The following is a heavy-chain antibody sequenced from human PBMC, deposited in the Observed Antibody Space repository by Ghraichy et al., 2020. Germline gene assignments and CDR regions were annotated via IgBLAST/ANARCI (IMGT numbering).Heavy chain of an antibody. CDR2: IYHSGST. CDR3: ARESMDGAYFDY. CDR1: GGSISSGGYS. J-gene: IGHJ4*02. D-gene: IGHD6-6*01. V-gene: IGHV4-30-2*01. Sequence: SQTLSLTCAVSGGSISSGGYSWSWIRQPPGKGLEWIGYIYHSGSTYYNPSLKSRVTISVDRSKNQFSLKLSSVTAADTAVYYCARESMDGAYFDYWGQGTLVTVSS.